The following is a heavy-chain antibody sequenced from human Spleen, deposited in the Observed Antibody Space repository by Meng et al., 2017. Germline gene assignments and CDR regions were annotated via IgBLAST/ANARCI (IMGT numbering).Heavy chain of an antibody. J-gene: IGHJ6*02. V-gene: IGHV1-2*06. Sequence: ASVKVSCKPSGDNFPDYYIHWVRRAPGQGLEWMGRINPKSGDTHYAQKFQARVTMTGDTSISTAYMELSSLRSEDTAVYYCARSVYDFWSGYYHYYYYGMDVWGQGTTVTVSS. CDR2: INPKSGDT. D-gene: IGHD3-3*01. CDR3: ARSVYDFWSGYYHYYYYGMDV. CDR1: GDNFPDYY.